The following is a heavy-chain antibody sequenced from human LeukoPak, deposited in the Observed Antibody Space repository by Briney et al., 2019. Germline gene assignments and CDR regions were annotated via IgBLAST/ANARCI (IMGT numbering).Heavy chain of an antibody. CDR3: ARAIIVVANKYYFDY. J-gene: IGHJ4*02. V-gene: IGHV3-21*01. CDR2: ISSSSSYI. CDR1: GFTFSSYS. Sequence: GGSLRLSCAASGFTFSSYSMNWVRQAPGKGLEWVSSISSSSSYIYYADSVKGRFTISRDNAKNSLYLQMNSLRAEHTAVYDCARAIIVVANKYYFDYWGQGTLVTVSS. D-gene: IGHD2-15*01.